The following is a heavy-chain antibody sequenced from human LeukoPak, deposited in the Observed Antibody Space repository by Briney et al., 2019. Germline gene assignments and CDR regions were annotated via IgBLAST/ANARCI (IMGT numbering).Heavy chain of an antibody. J-gene: IGHJ6*02. CDR2: INHNGNVN. CDR3: ARGGGLDV. D-gene: IGHD3-16*01. V-gene: IGHV3-7*03. Sequence: GGSLRLSCAASGFTFSDYSFNWVRQAPGKGLEWVASINHNGNVNYYVDSVKGRFTISRDNAKNSLYLQMSNLRAEDTAVYFCARGGGLDVWGQGATVTVSS. CDR1: GFTFSDYS.